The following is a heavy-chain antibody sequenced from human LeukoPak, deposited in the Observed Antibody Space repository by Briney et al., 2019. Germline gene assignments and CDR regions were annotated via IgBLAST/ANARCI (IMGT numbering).Heavy chain of an antibody. CDR3: ASIDSSGPNAFDI. CDR1: GYTFTSYG. J-gene: IGHJ3*02. V-gene: IGHV1-18*01. CDR2: ISAYNGNT. Sequence: ASVKVSCKASGYTFTSYGISWVRQAPGQGLEWMGWISAYNGNTNYAQKLQGRVTMTTDASTSTAYMELRSLRSDDTAVYYCASIDSSGPNAFDIWGQGTMVTVSS. D-gene: IGHD3-22*01.